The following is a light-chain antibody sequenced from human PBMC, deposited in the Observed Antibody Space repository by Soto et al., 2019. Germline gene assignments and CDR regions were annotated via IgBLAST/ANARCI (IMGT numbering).Light chain of an antibody. J-gene: IGLJ1*01. CDR3: QSYDSNLSEV. V-gene: IGLV1-40*01. Sequence: QSVFEQPPSGPVAPGQTVNISCTWSGSNIGAGYSVQWYQQLPGTAPRLLIYGSDDRPSGVPDRFSASVSGNSASLAITGLQTQDEAVYYCQSYDSNLSEVFGPGTKVTVL. CDR1: GSNIGAGYS. CDR2: GSD.